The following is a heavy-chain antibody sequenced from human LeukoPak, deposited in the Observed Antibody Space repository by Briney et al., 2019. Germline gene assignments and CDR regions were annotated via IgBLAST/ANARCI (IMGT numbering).Heavy chain of an antibody. V-gene: IGHV3-30*02. CDR2: IRYDGGIK. Sequence: GGSMRLSCAAAGFSFTNYCFHWVRQAPGKWREWVAFIRYDGGIKYYADSVKGRFTVSRDNSKNTLYLQVNSLRPDDTDLDYCANGRYGGSYHPNHNWFDPWAQGTLVTVSS. CDR3: ANGRYGGSYHPNHNWFDP. CDR1: GFSFTNYC. D-gene: IGHD1-26*01. J-gene: IGHJ5*02.